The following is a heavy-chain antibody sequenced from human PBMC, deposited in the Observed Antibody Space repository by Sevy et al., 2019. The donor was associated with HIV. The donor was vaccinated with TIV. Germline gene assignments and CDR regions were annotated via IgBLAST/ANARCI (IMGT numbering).Heavy chain of an antibody. CDR1: GFTFSSYA. Sequence: GGSLRLSCAASGFTFSSYAMHWVRQAPGKGLEWVAVISYDGSNKYYADSVKGRFTISRDNSQNTLYLQMNSLRAEDTAVYYCAREGGEIVARPDQLPFDYWGQGTLVTVSS. CDR2: ISYDGSNK. V-gene: IGHV3-30-3*01. CDR3: AREGGEIVARPDQLPFDY. D-gene: IGHD6-6*01. J-gene: IGHJ4*02.